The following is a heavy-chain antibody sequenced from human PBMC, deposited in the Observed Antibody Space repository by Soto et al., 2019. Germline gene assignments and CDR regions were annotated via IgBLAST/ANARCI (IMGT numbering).Heavy chain of an antibody. D-gene: IGHD3-10*01. CDR3: ATGGMGAGDPYYSMDV. CDR2: FDPEDGET. CDR1: GYTLTELS. J-gene: IGHJ6*04. V-gene: IGHV1-24*01. Sequence: ASVKVSCKGSGYTLTELSMHWVRQAPGKGLAGMGGFDPEDGETIYAQKFQGRVTMTEDTSTDKAYMELSRLRSEDTAVYYCATGGMGAGDPYYSMDVWGKGTMVTVSS.